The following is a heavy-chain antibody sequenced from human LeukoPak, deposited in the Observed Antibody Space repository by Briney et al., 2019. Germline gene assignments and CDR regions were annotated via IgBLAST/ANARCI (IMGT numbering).Heavy chain of an antibody. Sequence: SLRLSCAASVFTFRSYEMNWVRQAPGKGLEWVSYISSSGSTIYYALPVKRRFTISRDNAKNSLSLQLNSLSADDTAFYYCARDPGYWGQGTLVTVSS. J-gene: IGHJ4*02. CDR1: VFTFRSYE. CDR3: ARDPGY. CDR2: ISSSGSTI. V-gene: IGHV3-48*03.